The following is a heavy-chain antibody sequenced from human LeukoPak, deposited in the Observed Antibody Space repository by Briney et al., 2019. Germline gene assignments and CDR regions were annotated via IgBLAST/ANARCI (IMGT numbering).Heavy chain of an antibody. CDR3: AHRKYGSGSYYNPHFDY. V-gene: IGHV2-70*12. CDR1: GFSLSTSGMC. D-gene: IGHD3-10*01. Sequence: ASGPTLVNPTQTLTLTCTFSGFSLSTSGMCVSWIRQPPGKALEWLARIDWDDDKYYSTSLKSRLTITKDTSKNQVVLTMTNMDPVDTATYYCAHRKYGSGSYYNPHFDYWGQGTLVTVSS. J-gene: IGHJ4*02. CDR2: IDWDDDK.